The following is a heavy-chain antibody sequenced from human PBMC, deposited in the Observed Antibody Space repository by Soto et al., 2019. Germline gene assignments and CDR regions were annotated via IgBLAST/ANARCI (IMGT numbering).Heavy chain of an antibody. V-gene: IGHV3-53*02. CDR3: ARGRDSGSYSSFDY. CDR1: GFTVSSNY. Sequence: EVQLVETGGGLIQPGGSLRLSCAASGFTVSSNYMSWVRQXPXXGXEWVSVIYSGGSTYYADSVKGRFTISRDNSKNTLYLQMNSLRAEDTAVYYCARGRDSGSYSSFDYWGQGTLVTVSS. J-gene: IGHJ4*02. D-gene: IGHD1-26*01. CDR2: IYSGGST.